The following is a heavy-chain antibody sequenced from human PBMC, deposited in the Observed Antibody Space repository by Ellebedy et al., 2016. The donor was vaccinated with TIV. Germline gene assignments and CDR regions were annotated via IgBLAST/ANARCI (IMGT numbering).Heavy chain of an antibody. CDR3: ARALNHEDKVSTAHLDC. V-gene: IGHV3-30*04. CDR1: GFPFDSYV. Sequence: PGGSLRLSCAASGFPFDSYVMNWVRQAPGKGLEWVALITYDGSNKYFADSVQGRFTISRDNSQNTPYLLMNSLKGDDTAIYYCARALNHEDKVSTAHLDCWGQGTLVTVSS. CDR2: ITYDGSNK. D-gene: IGHD5/OR15-5a*01. J-gene: IGHJ4*02.